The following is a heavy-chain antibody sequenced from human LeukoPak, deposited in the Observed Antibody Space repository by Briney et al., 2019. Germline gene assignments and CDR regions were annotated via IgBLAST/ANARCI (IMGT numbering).Heavy chain of an antibody. J-gene: IGHJ2*01. CDR1: GGSFSSYY. CDR3: ARESNCSGGSCYSDPDWYFDL. Sequence: SETLSLTCAVYGGSFSSYYWSWIRQPAGKGLEWIGRIYTSGSTNYNPSLKSRVTISVDTSKNQFSLKLSSVTAADTAVYYCARESNCSGGSCYSDPDWYFDLWGRGTLVTVSS. CDR2: IYTSGST. D-gene: IGHD2-15*01. V-gene: IGHV4-4*07.